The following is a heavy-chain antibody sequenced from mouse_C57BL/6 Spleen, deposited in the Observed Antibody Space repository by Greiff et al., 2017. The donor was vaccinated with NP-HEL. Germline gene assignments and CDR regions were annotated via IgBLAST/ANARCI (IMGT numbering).Heavy chain of an antibody. CDR1: GYTFTSYW. CDR2: IDPSDSYT. D-gene: IGHD1-1*01. J-gene: IGHJ2*01. Sequence: QLQQPGAELVMPGASVQLSCKASGYTFTSYWMHWVKQRPGQGLEWIGEIDPSDSYTNYNQKFKGKSTLTVDKSSSTAYMQLSSLTSDDSAVYYCARYYYGSSYHFDYWGQGTTLTVSS. CDR3: ARYYYGSSYHFDY. V-gene: IGHV1-69*01.